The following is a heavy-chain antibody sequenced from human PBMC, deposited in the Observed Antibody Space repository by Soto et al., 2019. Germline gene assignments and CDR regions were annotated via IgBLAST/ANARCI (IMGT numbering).Heavy chain of an antibody. D-gene: IGHD3-22*01. CDR1: GYTFTSYG. V-gene: IGHV1-18*01. CDR3: ARVQSYYDSSGYLIPLYYFDY. Sequence: ASVKVSCKASGYTFTSYGISWVRQAPGQGLEWMGWISAYNGNTNYAQKFQGRVTMTTDTSTSTAYMELRSLRSDDTAVYYCARVQSYYDSSGYLIPLYYFDYWGQGALVTVSS. CDR2: ISAYNGNT. J-gene: IGHJ4*02.